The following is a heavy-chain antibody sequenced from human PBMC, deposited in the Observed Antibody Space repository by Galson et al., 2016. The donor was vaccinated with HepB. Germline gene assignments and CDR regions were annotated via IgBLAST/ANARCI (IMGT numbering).Heavy chain of an antibody. Sequence: TLSLTCGVSGDSISSSGSYSWHWIRQPPGKGLEWIGYIYHSGTTYYNPSLKSRLTISVDKSKNQFSLNPSSVTAADTAVYYCARGAYSGHGLAYWGQGTLVTVSS. CDR1: GDSISSSGSYS. D-gene: IGHD1-26*01. V-gene: IGHV4-30-2*01. J-gene: IGHJ4*02. CDR3: ARGAYSGHGLAY. CDR2: IYHSGTT.